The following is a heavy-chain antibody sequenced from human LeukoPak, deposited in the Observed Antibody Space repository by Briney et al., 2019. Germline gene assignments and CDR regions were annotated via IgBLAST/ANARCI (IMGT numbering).Heavy chain of an antibody. D-gene: IGHD5-12*01. J-gene: IGHJ4*02. CDR2: IYYSGST. CDR3: ARVRSGYGYFDY. V-gene: IGHV4-39*07. CDR1: GFTFSSYW. Sequence: GSLRLSCAASGFTFSSYWMSWLRQPPGKGLEWIGSIYYSGSTYYNPSLKSRVTISVDTSKNQFSLKLSSVTAADTAVYYCARVRSGYGYFDYWGQGTLVTVSS.